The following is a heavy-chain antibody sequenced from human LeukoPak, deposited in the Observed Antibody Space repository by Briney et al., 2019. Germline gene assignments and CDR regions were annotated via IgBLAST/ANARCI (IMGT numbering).Heavy chain of an antibody. D-gene: IGHD3-10*01. CDR2: ISSSTSYI. J-gene: IGHJ6*03. Sequence: GGSLSLSCAASGFTFSSYTMNWVRQAPGKGLEWVSSISSSTSYIYYEDSVKGRFTISRDNAKNSLYLQMNSLRAEDTAVYYCARGGDYYGSGTLLYYYYMDVWGKGTTVTVSS. CDR3: ARGGDYYGSGTLLYYYYMDV. V-gene: IGHV3-21*01. CDR1: GFTFSSYT.